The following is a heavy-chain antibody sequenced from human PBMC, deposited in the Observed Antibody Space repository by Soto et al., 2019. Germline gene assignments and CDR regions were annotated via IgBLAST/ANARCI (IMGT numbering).Heavy chain of an antibody. CDR1: GFTFDDYA. CDR3: AKGGIGSIAAAGTDAFDI. CDR2: ISWKSGSI. D-gene: IGHD6-13*01. Sequence: PGGSLRLSCAASGFTFDDYAMHWVRQAPGKGLEWVSGISWKSGSIGYADSVKGRFTISRDNAKNSLYLQMNSLRAEDTALYYCAKGGIGSIAAAGTDAFDIWGQGTMVTVSS. J-gene: IGHJ3*02. V-gene: IGHV3-9*01.